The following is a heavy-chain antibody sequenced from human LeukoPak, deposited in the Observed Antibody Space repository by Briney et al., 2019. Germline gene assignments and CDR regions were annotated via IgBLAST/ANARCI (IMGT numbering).Heavy chain of an antibody. CDR2: IKQDGGEK. CDR3: ASHRPWDFLDV. D-gene: IGHD1-26*01. J-gene: IGHJ3*01. V-gene: IGHV3-7*01. CDR1: GFTFSSYW. Sequence: GGSLRLSCAASGFTFSSYWVSWVRQAPGKGLEWVANIKQDGGEKHYVDSVKGRFTISRDNAKNSVYLEMNSLRAEDTAVYYCASHRPWDFLDVWGQGTMVTVSS.